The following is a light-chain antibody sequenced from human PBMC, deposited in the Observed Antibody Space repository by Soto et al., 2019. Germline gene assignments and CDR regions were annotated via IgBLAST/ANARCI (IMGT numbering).Light chain of an antibody. J-gene: IGLJ1*01. V-gene: IGLV2-14*01. CDR1: SSDVGGYNY. Sequence: QSALTQPASVSGSPGQSITISCTGTSSDVGGYNYVSWYQQHPGKAPKLMIYAVSNRPSGVSNRFSGSKSGNTASLTISGVHAVEEAHYYCGSYTRSSTDVFGTGTKVAVL. CDR3: GSYTRSSTDV. CDR2: AVS.